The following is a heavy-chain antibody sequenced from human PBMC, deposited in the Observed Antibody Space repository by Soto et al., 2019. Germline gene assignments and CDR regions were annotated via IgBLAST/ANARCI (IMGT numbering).Heavy chain of an antibody. V-gene: IGHV3-30-3*01. D-gene: IGHD2-8*01. CDR1: GFTFSSYA. J-gene: IGHJ6*02. CDR2: ISYDGSNK. Sequence: GGSLRLSCAASGFTFSSYAMHWVRQAPGKGLEWVAVISYDGSNKYYADSVKGRFTISRDNSKNTLYLQMNSLRAEDTAVYYCARDLGTNYYYYGMDVWGQGTTVTVSS. CDR3: ARDLGTNYYYYGMDV.